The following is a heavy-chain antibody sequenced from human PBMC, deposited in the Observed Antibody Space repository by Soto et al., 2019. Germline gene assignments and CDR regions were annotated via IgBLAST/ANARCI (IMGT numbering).Heavy chain of an antibody. CDR1: GFPFDDHT. V-gene: IGHV3-43*01. D-gene: IGHD2-2*03. J-gene: IGHJ4*02. CDR3: VKDVGFCSSISGQGALDF. CDR2: ISWGGDRA. Sequence: GGSLRLSCAASGFPFDDHTMHLVRQSPGKGLEWVSLISWGGDRAEYGDSVKGRFTISRDNSANSLYLQMNSLGIEDTALYYCVKDVGFCSSISGQGALDFWGQGAMVTVSP.